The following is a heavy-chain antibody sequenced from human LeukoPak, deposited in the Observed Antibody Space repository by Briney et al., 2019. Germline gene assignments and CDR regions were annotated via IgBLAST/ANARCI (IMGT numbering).Heavy chain of an antibody. CDR3: ARGYSGYDPYFDY. CDR2: INHSGST. Sequence: KPSETLSLTCAVYGGSISGYYWSWIRQPPGKGLEWIGEINHSGSTNYNPPLKSRVTISVDTSKNQFSLKLSSMTAADTAVYYCARGYSGYDPYFDYWGQGTLVTVSS. CDR1: GGSISGYY. V-gene: IGHV4-34*01. D-gene: IGHD5-12*01. J-gene: IGHJ4*02.